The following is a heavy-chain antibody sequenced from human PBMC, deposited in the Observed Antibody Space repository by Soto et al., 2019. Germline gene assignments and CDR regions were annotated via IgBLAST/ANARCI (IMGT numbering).Heavy chain of an antibody. V-gene: IGHV3-23*01. Sequence: EVQLLESGGGLVQPGGSLRLSCEASGITXSRYDMSWVRQAPGKGLEWVSAINGGRSFYGDSVEGRFTVSRDNSKNTLYLQMNSLRVEDTAIYYCETHAWDLWGQGTLVTVSS. CDR2: INGGRS. CDR3: ETHAWDL. D-gene: IGHD2-2*01. CDR1: GITXSRYD. J-gene: IGHJ5*02.